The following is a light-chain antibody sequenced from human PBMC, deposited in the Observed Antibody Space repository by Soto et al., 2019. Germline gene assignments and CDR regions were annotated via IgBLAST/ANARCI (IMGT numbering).Light chain of an antibody. J-gene: IGKJ4*01. V-gene: IGKV3-11*01. CDR2: DAS. Sequence: EIVLTQSPATLSLSPGDRATLSCRASQSVSSYLAWYQQKPGQAPRLLIYDASNRATGIPARFSGSGSGTDFTITISILEHEDFAVYYYQQRSNWLTFGGGTKVEIK. CDR3: QQRSNWLT. CDR1: QSVSSY.